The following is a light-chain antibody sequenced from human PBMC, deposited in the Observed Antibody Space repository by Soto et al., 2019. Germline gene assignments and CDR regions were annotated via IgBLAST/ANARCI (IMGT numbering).Light chain of an antibody. V-gene: IGKV3-20*01. J-gene: IGKJ2*01. CDR3: QRFGSSLYT. CDR1: QRVTSSY. CDR2: GAS. Sequence: EIVLTQSPGTLSLSPGERATLSCRASQRVTSSYLAWYQQKPGQAPRRLFYGASSRASGIPDRFSGSGSGTDFTLTLSRLEPEDFAVYYCQRFGSSLYTFGQGTKLEIK.